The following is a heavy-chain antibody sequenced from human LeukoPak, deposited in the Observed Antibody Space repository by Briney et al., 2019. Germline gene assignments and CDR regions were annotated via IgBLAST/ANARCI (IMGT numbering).Heavy chain of an antibody. CDR2: FDPEDGET. CDR3: ATDIPAAAAGPVWFDP. V-gene: IGHV1-24*01. Sequence: ASVKVSCKVSGYTLTELSMHWVRQAPGKGLEWMGGFDPEDGETIYAQKFQGRVTMTEDTSTDTAYMELSSLRSEDTAVYYCATDIPAAAAGPVWFDPWGQGTLVTVSS. J-gene: IGHJ5*02. D-gene: IGHD6-13*01. CDR1: GYTLTELS.